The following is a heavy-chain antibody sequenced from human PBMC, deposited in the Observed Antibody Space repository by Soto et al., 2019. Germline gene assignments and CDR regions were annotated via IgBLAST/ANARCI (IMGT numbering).Heavy chain of an antibody. V-gene: IGHV4-59*11. CDR3: ARANWYCEY. Sequence: QVQLHESGPLLVKPSETLSLTCTVSVGSIHNHYWSWVRQPPGKGLECIGYIYYTGSTKYNPSLKSRLTMSVDTSKNQFSLNLSYVTAADTAIYYCARANWYCEYWGQGILVTVSS. D-gene: IGHD7-27*01. CDR2: IYYTGST. J-gene: IGHJ4*02. CDR1: VGSIHNHY.